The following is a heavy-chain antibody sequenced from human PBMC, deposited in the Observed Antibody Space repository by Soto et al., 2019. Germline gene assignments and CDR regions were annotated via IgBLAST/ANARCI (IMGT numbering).Heavy chain of an antibody. V-gene: IGHV1-2*02. CDR2: INPNSGGT. D-gene: IGHD1-7*01. CDR1: GYTFTGYY. Sequence: ASVKVSCKASGYTFTGYYMHWVRQAPGQGLEWMGWINPNSGGTNYAQKFQGRVTMTRDTSISTAYMELSRLRSDDTAVYYCARAPGTVNWFDPWGQGTLVTVSS. CDR3: ARAPGTVNWFDP. J-gene: IGHJ5*02.